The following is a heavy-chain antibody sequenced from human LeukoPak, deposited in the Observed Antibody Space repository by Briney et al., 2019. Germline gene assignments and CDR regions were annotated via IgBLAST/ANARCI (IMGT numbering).Heavy chain of an antibody. CDR2: INPSGGST. D-gene: IGHD3-10*01. CDR3: ARNLRITMVRGVIGFFGP. CDR1: GYTFTSYY. V-gene: IGHV1-46*01. Sequence: ASVKVSCKASGYTFTSYYMHWVRQAPGQGLEWMGIINPSGGSTSYAQKFQGRVTMTRDTSTSTVYMELSRLRSDDTAVYYCARNLRITMVRGVIGFFGPWGQGTLVTVSS. J-gene: IGHJ5*02.